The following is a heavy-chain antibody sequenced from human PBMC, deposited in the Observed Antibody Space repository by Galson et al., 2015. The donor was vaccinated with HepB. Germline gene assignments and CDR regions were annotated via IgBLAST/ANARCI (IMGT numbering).Heavy chain of an antibody. CDR1: GFTFTSSA. J-gene: IGHJ6*02. CDR3: AAPIMVSALYGMDV. CDR2: IVVGSGNT. D-gene: IGHD3/OR15-3a*01. V-gene: IGHV1-58*01. Sequence: SVKVSCKASGFTFTSSAVQWVRQARGQRLEWIGWIVVGSGNTNYARKFQERVTITRDMSTSTAYMELSSLRSEDTAVYYCAAPIMVSALYGMDVWGQGTTVTVSS.